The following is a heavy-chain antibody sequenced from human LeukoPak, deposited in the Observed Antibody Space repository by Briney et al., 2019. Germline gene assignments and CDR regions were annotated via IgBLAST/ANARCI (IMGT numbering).Heavy chain of an antibody. CDR2: IYSSVST. D-gene: IGHD1-26*01. CDR1: GGSISSNAHY. J-gene: IGHJ4*02. Sequence: PSETLSLTCTVSGGSISSNAHYWAWSRQPPGKGLEWIGSIYSSVSTYYNPSLKSRVTISVDTSKNQFSLRLSSVTAADTALYYCAYSGSYGHLGYWGQGIPVTVAS. V-gene: IGHV4-39*01. CDR3: AYSGSYGHLGY.